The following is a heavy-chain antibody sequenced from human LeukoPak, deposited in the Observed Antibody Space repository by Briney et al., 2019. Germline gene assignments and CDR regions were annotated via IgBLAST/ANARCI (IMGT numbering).Heavy chain of an antibody. V-gene: IGHV5-51*01. CDR2: IFPSDSDT. Sequence: GESLKISCKGSGYSFTTYWIGWVRQMPGKGLEWMGIIFPSDSDTRYSPSFQGQVTISADKSISTAYLQWSSLKASDTAIYYSTRGRPIDYWGQGTLVTVSS. CDR1: GYSFTTYW. CDR3: TRGRPIDY. J-gene: IGHJ4*02.